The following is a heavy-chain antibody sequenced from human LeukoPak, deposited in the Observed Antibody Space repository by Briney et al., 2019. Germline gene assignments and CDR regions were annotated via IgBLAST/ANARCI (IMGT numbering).Heavy chain of an antibody. Sequence: GGSLRLSCAPSGFTFSSYAMSWVREAPGKGLEWVSVISGSGGTTYYADSVKGRFTISRDNSKNTLYLQMNSLRAEDTAVYYCARDYYYDSSGPLDYWGQGTLVTDSS. V-gene: IGHV3-23*01. CDR3: ARDYYYDSSGPLDY. CDR1: GFTFSSYA. CDR2: ISGSGGTT. D-gene: IGHD3-22*01. J-gene: IGHJ4*02.